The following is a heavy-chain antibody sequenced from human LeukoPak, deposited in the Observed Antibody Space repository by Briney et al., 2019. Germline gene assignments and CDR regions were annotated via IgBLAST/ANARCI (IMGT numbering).Heavy chain of an antibody. J-gene: IGHJ4*02. CDR1: GFTFSSYG. CDR2: ISYDGSNK. Sequence: GRSLRLSCSASGFTFSSYGMHWVRQAPGKGLEWVAVISYDGSNKYYADSVKGRFTISRDNSKNTLYMQMNSLRPEDTALYYCTKDGGLGGWGQGTLVTVSS. D-gene: IGHD3-10*01. V-gene: IGHV3-30*18. CDR3: TKDGGLGG.